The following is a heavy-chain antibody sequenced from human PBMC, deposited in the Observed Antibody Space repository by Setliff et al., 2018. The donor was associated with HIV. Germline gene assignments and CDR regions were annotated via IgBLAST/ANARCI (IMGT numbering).Heavy chain of an antibody. J-gene: IGHJ4*02. D-gene: IGHD6-13*01. CDR3: ARERAALHYFDY. V-gene: IGHV4-61*09. Sequence: SETLSLTCTVSGASISSGNYYWGWIRQPAGKGLEWIGHMFTSGSTSYNPSLNSRVTISADPSKNQFSLKVSSVTAADTAVYYCARERAALHYFDYWGQGTLVTVSS. CDR2: MFTSGST. CDR1: GASISSGNYY.